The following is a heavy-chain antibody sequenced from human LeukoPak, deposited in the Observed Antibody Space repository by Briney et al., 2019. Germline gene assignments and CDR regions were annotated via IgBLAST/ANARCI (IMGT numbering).Heavy chain of an antibody. CDR1: GYSISSGYY. J-gene: IGHJ6*03. D-gene: IGHD5-12*01. V-gene: IGHV4-38-2*02. CDR2: IYHSGST. Sequence: SETLSLTCTVSGYSISSGYYWGWIRQPPGKGLEWIGSIYHSGSTYYNPSLKSRGTISVDTSKNQFSLKLSSVTAADTAVYYCAREIVATISYYYYMDVWGKGTTVTVSS. CDR3: AREIVATISYYYYMDV.